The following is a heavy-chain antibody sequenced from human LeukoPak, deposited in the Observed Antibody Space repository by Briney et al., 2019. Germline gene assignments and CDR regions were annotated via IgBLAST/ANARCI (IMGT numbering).Heavy chain of an antibody. D-gene: IGHD2-2*01. J-gene: IGHJ4*02. CDR3: ARAGYCSSTSCIRFGY. CDR1: GGTFSSYA. V-gene: IGHV1-69*04. CDR2: IIPILGIA. Sequence: SVKVSCKASGGTFSSYAISWVRQAPGQGLEWMGRIIPILGIANYAQKFQGRVTITADKSASTAYMELSSLRSEDTAVYYCARAGYCSSTSCIRFGYWGQGTLVTVSS.